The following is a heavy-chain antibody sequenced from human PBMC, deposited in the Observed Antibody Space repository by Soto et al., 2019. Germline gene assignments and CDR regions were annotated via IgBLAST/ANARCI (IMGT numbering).Heavy chain of an antibody. CDR2: INTNTGNP. D-gene: IGHD3-10*01. CDR1: GYTFTSYA. Sequence: GASVKVSCKASGYTFTSYAMNWVLQAPGQGLEWMGWINTNTGNPTYAQGFTGRFVFSLDTSVSTAYLQICSLKAEDTAVYYCALHGSGSYPYYYYYGMDVWGQGTTVTVSS. V-gene: IGHV7-4-1*01. CDR3: ALHGSGSYPYYYYYGMDV. J-gene: IGHJ6*02.